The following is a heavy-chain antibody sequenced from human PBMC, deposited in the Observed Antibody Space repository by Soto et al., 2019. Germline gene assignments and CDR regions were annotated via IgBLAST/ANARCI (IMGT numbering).Heavy chain of an antibody. V-gene: IGHV4-30-4*01. CDR1: GGSISSGDYY. D-gene: IGHD5-18*01. CDR3: AREGGVGYSYGFRSDGMDV. J-gene: IGHJ6*02. Sequence: QVQLQESGPGLVKPSQTLSLTCTVSGGSISSGDYYWSWIRQPPGKGLEWIGYIYFSGSTYYNPYLKSRVTISGDPSKKQFSRKLSSETAAGTAVYYCAREGGVGYSYGFRSDGMDVLGQGTTVTVSS. CDR2: IYFSGST.